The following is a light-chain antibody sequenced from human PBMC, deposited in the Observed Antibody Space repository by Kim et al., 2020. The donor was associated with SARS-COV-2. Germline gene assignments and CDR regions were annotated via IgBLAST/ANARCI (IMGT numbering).Light chain of an antibody. Sequence: SYELTQPPSVSVSPGQTASITCSGDKLGDKYACWYQQKPGQSPVLVIYQNNNRPSGIPERFSGSNSGNTATLTISGTQAMDEADYYCQAWDSGTVVFGGGTKLTVL. CDR2: QNN. J-gene: IGLJ2*01. CDR3: QAWDSGTVV. CDR1: KLGDKY. V-gene: IGLV3-1*01.